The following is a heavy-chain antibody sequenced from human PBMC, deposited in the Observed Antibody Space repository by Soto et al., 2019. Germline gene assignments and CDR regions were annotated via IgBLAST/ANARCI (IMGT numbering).Heavy chain of an antibody. CDR1: GFSFSTYA. J-gene: IGHJ4*02. Sequence: QVQLLESGGGVVQPGGSLRLSCAASGFSFSTYAIHWIRQAPGKGLEWVAVVWYDGTTRFYADSVKGRFTISRDNSKNSVYLQMGSLRAEDTAVYFCARPPVCSGGTCYTPYFDNWGQGTLVTVSS. CDR2: VWYDGTTR. CDR3: ARPPVCSGGTCYTPYFDN. D-gene: IGHD2-15*01. V-gene: IGHV3-33*01.